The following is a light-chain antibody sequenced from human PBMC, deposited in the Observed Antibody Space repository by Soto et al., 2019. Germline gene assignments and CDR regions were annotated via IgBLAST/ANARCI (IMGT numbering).Light chain of an antibody. V-gene: IGKV4-1*01. Sequence: DIVMTQSPDSLAVSLGERASINCKSSQSVLHSSNNKNYLTWYQQKPGQPPKLLIYWASTRESGVPDRFSGSGSGTDFTLTISSLQAEDVAVYDCQQYYSPPLSFGGVTKVDIK. CDR1: QSVLHSSNNKNY. CDR3: QQYYSPPLS. J-gene: IGKJ4*01. CDR2: WAS.